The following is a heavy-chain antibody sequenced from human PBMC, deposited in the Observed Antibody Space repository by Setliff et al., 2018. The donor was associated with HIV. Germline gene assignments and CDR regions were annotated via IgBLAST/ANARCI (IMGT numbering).Heavy chain of an antibody. J-gene: IGHJ6*03. D-gene: IGHD2-2*01. CDR1: GGSISGYY. Sequence: SETLSLTCAVSGGSISGYYWSWIRQPPGKGLEYIGSIFFTGNTIYNPSLKARVTLSVDMSKDQVFLRLSSVTAADTAVYYCVRGYCSSTTCYEDYYYMDVWGKGSTVTVSS. CDR3: VRGYCSSTTCYEDYYYMDV. V-gene: IGHV4-59*01. CDR2: IFFTGNT.